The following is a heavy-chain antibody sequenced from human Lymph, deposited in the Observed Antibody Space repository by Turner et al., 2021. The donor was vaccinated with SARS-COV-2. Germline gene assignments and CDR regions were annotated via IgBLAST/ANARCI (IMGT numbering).Heavy chain of an antibody. CDR2: IYSGGST. V-gene: IGHV3-66*01. CDR3: ARDFRGGAFDI. D-gene: IGHD3-10*01. Sequence: EVHLVESGGGLVQPGGSLRLSCAASGLLVSRNYMSWVRQAPGKGLEWVSVIYSGGSTYYADSVEGRFTISRDNSKNTLFLQMNSLRAEDTAVYYCARDFRGGAFDIWGQGTMVTISS. J-gene: IGHJ3*02. CDR1: GLLVSRNY.